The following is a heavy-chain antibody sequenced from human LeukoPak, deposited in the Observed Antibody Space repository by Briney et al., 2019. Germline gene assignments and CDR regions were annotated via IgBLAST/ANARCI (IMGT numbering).Heavy chain of an antibody. CDR1: GGSISSYY. J-gene: IGHJ4*02. D-gene: IGHD3-22*01. CDR2: IYYSGST. V-gene: IGHV4-59*08. CDR3: ASSDSSGYYSSFDY. Sequence: PSGTLSLTCTVSGGSISSYYWSWIRQPPGKGLEWIGYIYYSGSTNYNPSLKSRVTISVDTSKNQFSLKLSSVTAADTAVYYCASSDSSGYYSSFDYWGQGTLVTVSS.